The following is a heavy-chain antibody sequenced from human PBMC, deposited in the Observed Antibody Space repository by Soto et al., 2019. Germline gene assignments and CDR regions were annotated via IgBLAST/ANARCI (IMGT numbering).Heavy chain of an antibody. Sequence: SGPTLVNPTQTLTLTCTFSGFSLSTSGVGVGWIRQPPGKALEWLALIYWNDDKRYSPSLKSRLTITKDTSKNQVVLTMTNMDPVDTATYYRAHSPTLLSMVRGVAYYYGRDVWRQGTTGTVSS. V-gene: IGHV2-5*01. D-gene: IGHD3-10*01. CDR1: GFSLSTSGVG. CDR2: IYWNDDK. J-gene: IGHJ6*02. CDR3: AHSPTLLSMVRGVAYYYGRDV.